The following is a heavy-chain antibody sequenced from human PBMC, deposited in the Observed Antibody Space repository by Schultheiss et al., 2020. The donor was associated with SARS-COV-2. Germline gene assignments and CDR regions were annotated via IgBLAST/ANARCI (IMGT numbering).Heavy chain of an antibody. V-gene: IGHV3-49*03. Sequence: GGSLRLSCITSGFTFGDYAMSWFRQAPGKGLEWVGFIRSIAYGATTEYAASVKGRFTISRDDSKSIAFLHMNSLKTEDTAVYYCTRDPNDLAYFSPSLQEGYCFDYWGQGTLVTVSS. J-gene: IGHJ4*02. CDR1: GFTFGDYA. D-gene: IGHD1-1*01. CDR2: IRSIAYGATT. CDR3: TRDPNDLAYFSPSLQEGYCFDY.